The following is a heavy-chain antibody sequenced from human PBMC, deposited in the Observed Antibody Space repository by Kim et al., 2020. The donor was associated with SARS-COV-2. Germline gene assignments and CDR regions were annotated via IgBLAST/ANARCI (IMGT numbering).Heavy chain of an antibody. J-gene: IGHJ3*02. CDR1: GYTFTSYY. D-gene: IGHD3-22*01. Sequence: ASVKVSCKASGYTFTSYYMHWVRQAPGQGLEWMGIINPSGGSTSYAQKFQGRVTMTRDTSTSTVYMELSSLRSEDTAVYYCARVINYYDSSGYSFPDAFDIWGAGTMVTVSS. V-gene: IGHV1-46*01. CDR3: ARVINYYDSSGYSFPDAFDI. CDR2: INPSGGST.